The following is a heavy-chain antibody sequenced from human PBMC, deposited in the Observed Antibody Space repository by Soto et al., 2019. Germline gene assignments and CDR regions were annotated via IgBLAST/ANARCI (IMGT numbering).Heavy chain of an antibody. CDR1: GFTFSSYT. CDR2: ISSRSTNT. CDR3: ARGPLYYFDY. V-gene: IGHV3-21*02. Sequence: EVQLVESGGGLVKPGGSLRLSCEDSGFTFSSYTMNWVRRAPGKGLEWVSSISSRSTNTHYADSVRGRFTISRDNAKRSLYLHTNSLRAEDTAVYYCARGPLYYFDYWGQGTLVTVSS. J-gene: IGHJ4*02.